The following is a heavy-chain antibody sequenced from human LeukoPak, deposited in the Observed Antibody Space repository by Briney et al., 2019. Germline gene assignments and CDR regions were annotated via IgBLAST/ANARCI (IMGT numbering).Heavy chain of an antibody. CDR2: IKPDGSEQ. CDR3: ARDNNAAFDI. CDR1: GFTFRIYW. V-gene: IGHV3-7*04. J-gene: IGHJ3*02. Sequence: GGSLRLSCTAPGFTFRIYWMSWVRQAPGKGLDWVANIKPDGSEQYYVDSVRGRFTVSRDNAKNSLYLQMNSLSAEDTAVYYCARDNNAAFDIWGLGTMVTVSS. D-gene: IGHD2-2*01.